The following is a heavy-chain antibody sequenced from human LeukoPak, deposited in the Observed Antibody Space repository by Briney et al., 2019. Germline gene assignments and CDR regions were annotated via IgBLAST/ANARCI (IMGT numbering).Heavy chain of an antibody. D-gene: IGHD3-22*01. J-gene: IGHJ4*02. V-gene: IGHV3-15*01. CDR2: IKSIPDGGTT. CDR1: GLTVSRNY. Sequence: PGGSLRLSCAASGLTVSRNYMSWVRQAPGRGLEWVGRIKSIPDGGTTDYATPVKGRFTISRDGSKDTLYLQMNSLKTEDTAVYYCATDAITTTVVAPPDYWGQGTLVTVSS. CDR3: ATDAITTTVVAPPDY.